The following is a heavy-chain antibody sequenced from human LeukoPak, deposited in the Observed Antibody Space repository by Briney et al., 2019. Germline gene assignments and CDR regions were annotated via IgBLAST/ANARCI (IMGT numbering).Heavy chain of an antibody. CDR1: GGSISSSSYY. D-gene: IGHD2-2*02. CDR3: AREYGRGCSSTSCYTRGFDP. CDR2: INHSGST. J-gene: IGHJ5*02. V-gene: IGHV4-39*07. Sequence: SETLSLTCTVSGGSISSSSYYWSGIRQPLGKGLEWIGEINHSGSTNYNPSLKSRVTISVDTSKNQFSLKLSSVTAADTAVYYCAREYGRGCSSTSCYTRGFDPWGQGTLVTVSS.